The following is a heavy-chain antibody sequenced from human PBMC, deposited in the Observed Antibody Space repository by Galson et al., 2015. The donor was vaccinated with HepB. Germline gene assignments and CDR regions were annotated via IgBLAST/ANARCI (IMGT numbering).Heavy chain of an antibody. CDR1: GFTFSGYA. V-gene: IGHV3-23*01. CDR2: ISGSGAST. D-gene: IGHD3-10*01. J-gene: IGHJ4*02. Sequence: SLRLSCAASGFTFSGYAMTWVRQAPGKGLEWVPTISGSGASTYYTDSVKGRFTISRDKSKNTLQLQMNSLRAEDTAIYYCAIETGDYYDYWGQGTLVTVSS. CDR3: AIETGDYYDY.